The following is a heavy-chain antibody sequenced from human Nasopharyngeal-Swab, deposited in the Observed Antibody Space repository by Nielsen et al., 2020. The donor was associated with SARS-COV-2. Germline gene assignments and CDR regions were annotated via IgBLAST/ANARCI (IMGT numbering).Heavy chain of an antibody. Sequence: GGSLRLSCAASGFTFSSYAMNWVRQAPGKGLEWVSFISGSAGSTYYADSVKGRFTISRDNSKNTLYLQMNSLRAEDTAVYYCAKVPSTVTTLPPDYWGQGTLVTVSS. J-gene: IGHJ4*02. CDR2: ISGSAGST. D-gene: IGHD4-11*01. CDR1: GFTFSSYA. CDR3: AKVPSTVTTLPPDY. V-gene: IGHV3-23*01.